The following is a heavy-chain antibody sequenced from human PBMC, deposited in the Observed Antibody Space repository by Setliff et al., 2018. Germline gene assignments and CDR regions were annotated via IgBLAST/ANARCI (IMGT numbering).Heavy chain of an antibody. D-gene: IGHD3-3*02. CDR2: IYPGDSDT. Sequence: PGESLKISCNTSGYSFKTYWIGWVRQLPGKGLEWMGVIYPGDSDTRYGPSFQGQVTISADKSINTAYLQGSSLKASDTAMYYCGRAQRCAVGFLVHRKNGCKPLQGLPWG. CDR1: GYSFKTYW. V-gene: IGHV5-51*01. J-gene: IGHJ5*02. CDR3: GRAQRCAVGFLVHRKNGCKPLQGLP.